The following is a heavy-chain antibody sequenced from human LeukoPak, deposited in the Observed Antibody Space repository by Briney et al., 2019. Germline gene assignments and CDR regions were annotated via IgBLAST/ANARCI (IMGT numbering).Heavy chain of an antibody. CDR3: AREKGWESYAPH. D-gene: IGHD3-16*01. CDR1: GFTFSSYS. CDR2: ISSSSSYI. V-gene: IGHV3-21*01. J-gene: IGHJ4*02. Sequence: PGGSLRLSCAASGFTFSSYSMNWVRQAPGKGLEWVSSISSSSSYIYYTDSLKGRFTISRDNAKNSLYLQMNSLRAEDTAVYYCAREKGWESYAPHWGQGTLLTVSS.